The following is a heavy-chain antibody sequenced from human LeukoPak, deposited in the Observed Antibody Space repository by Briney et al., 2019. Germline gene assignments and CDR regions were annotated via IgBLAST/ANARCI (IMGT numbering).Heavy chain of an antibody. Sequence: TGGSLRLSCAASGFTFSSYAMHWVRQAPGKGLEWVAVISYDGSNKYYADSVRGRFTISRDNSENTLYLQMNSLRVEDTAVYYCAKDHPNWGSSFDYLGQGTLVTVSS. J-gene: IGHJ4*02. CDR1: GFTFSSYA. CDR3: AKDHPNWGSSFDY. CDR2: ISYDGSNK. D-gene: IGHD7-27*01. V-gene: IGHV3-30-3*01.